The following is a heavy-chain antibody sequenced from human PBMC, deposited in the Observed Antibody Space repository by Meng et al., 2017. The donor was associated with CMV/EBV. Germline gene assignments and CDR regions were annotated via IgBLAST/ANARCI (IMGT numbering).Heavy chain of an antibody. V-gene: IGHV1-69*05. CDR1: GDTFSSYA. Sequence: SVKVSCKASGDTFSSYAISWVRQAPGQGLEWMGGINPIFGTANYAQKFQGRVTITTDESTSTAYMELSSLSSEDTAVYYCARDSSDYSSSWYLGYWGQGTLVTVSS. J-gene: IGHJ4*02. CDR2: INPIFGTA. CDR3: ARDSSDYSSSWYLGY. D-gene: IGHD6-13*01.